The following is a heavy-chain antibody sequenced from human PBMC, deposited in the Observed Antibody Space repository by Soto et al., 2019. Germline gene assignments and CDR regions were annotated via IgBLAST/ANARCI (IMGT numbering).Heavy chain of an antibody. CDR3: ARGATRWGWFDP. CDR1: GYTFTSYD. V-gene: IGHV1-8*01. CDR2: MNPNSGNT. D-gene: IGHD7-27*01. Sequence: ASVKVSCKASGYTFTSYDINWVRQATGQGLEWMGWMNPNSGNTGYAQKFQGRVTMTRNTSISTAYMELSSLRSEDTAVYYCARGATRWGWFDPWGQGTLVTVSS. J-gene: IGHJ5*02.